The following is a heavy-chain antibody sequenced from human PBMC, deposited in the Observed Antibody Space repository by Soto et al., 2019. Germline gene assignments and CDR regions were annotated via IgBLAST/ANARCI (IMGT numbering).Heavy chain of an antibody. CDR2: ISYDGSNK. Sequence: GGSLRLSCAASGFTFSSYAMHWVRQAPGKGLEWVAVISYDGSNKYYADSVKGRFTISRDNSKNTLYLQMNSLRAEDTAVYYCASTIASYFFRQYSGYDLGYYYYYGMDVWGQGTTVTVSS. V-gene: IGHV3-30-3*01. J-gene: IGHJ6*02. D-gene: IGHD5-12*01. CDR1: GFTFSSYA. CDR3: ASTIASYFFRQYSGYDLGYYYYYGMDV.